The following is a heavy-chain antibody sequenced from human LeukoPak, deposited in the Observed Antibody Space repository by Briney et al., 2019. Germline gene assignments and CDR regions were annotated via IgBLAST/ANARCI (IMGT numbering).Heavy chain of an antibody. CDR1: GFTFSSYA. Sequence: GGSLRLSCAASGFTFSSYAMSWVRQAPGKGLEWVSAISGSGGSTYYADSVKGRFTITRDNSKNTLYLQMNSLRAEDTAVYYCAKVSPRDGYNYVQRYDAFDIWGQGTMVTVSS. V-gene: IGHV3-23*01. CDR2: ISGSGGST. J-gene: IGHJ3*02. CDR3: AKVSPRDGYNYVQRYDAFDI. D-gene: IGHD5-24*01.